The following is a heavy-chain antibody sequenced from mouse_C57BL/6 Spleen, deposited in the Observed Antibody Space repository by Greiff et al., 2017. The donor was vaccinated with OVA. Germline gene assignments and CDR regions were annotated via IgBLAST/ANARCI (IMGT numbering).Heavy chain of an antibody. Sequence: EVMLVESEGGLVQPGSSMKLSCTASGFTFSDYYMAWVRQVPEKGLEWVANINYDGSSTYYLDSLKSRFIISRDNAKNILYLQMSSLKSEDTATYYCARDRGDWDYFDYWGQGTTLTVSS. CDR2: INYDGSST. CDR3: ARDRGDWDYFDY. V-gene: IGHV5-16*01. J-gene: IGHJ2*01. CDR1: GFTFSDYY. D-gene: IGHD4-1*01.